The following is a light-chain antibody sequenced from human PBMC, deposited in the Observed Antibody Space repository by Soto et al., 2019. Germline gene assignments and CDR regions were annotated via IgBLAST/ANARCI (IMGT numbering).Light chain of an antibody. V-gene: IGKV3-20*01. CDR2: GTY. CDR1: QSVNSNY. Sequence: EVVMTQSPATLSVSPGERATLSCRASQSVNSNYLAWYQQKPGQAPRLLIYGTYSRATGIPDRFSGSGSGTDFTLTLTRLEPEDFAVYYCQQYDSSPITFGQGTRLEIK. CDR3: QQYDSSPIT. J-gene: IGKJ5*01.